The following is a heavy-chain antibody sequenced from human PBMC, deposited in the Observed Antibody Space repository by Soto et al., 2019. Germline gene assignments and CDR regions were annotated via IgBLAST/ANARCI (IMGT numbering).Heavy chain of an antibody. CDR3: ARSLRTYYYDSSGYY. Sequence: ASVKVSCKASGYTFTSYGISWVRQAPGQGLEWMGRISAYNGNTNYAQKLQGRVTMTTDTSTSTAYMELRSLRSDDTAVYYCARSLRTYYYDSSGYYWAQGTLVTVSS. CDR1: GYTFTSYG. D-gene: IGHD3-22*01. CDR2: ISAYNGNT. J-gene: IGHJ4*02. V-gene: IGHV1-18*01.